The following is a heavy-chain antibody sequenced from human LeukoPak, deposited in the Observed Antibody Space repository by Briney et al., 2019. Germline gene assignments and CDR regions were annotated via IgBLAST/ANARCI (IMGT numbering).Heavy chain of an antibody. CDR3: AREVHAQQLADGSPDY. V-gene: IGHV3-21*01. CDR2: ISSSSSYI. Sequence: PGGSLRLSCAASGFTFSSYSMNWVRQAPGKGLEWVSSISSSSSYIYYADSVKGRFTISRDNAKNSLYLQMSSLRAEDTAVYYCAREVHAQQLADGSPDYWGQGTLVTVSS. CDR1: GFTFSSYS. J-gene: IGHJ4*02. D-gene: IGHD6-13*01.